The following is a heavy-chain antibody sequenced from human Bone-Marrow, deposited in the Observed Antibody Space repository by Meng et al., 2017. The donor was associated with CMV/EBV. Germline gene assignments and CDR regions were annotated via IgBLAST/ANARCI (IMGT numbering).Heavy chain of an antibody. CDR1: GFTFSSYA. V-gene: IGHV3-48*04. CDR3: ASNICDSTTCPLDN. J-gene: IGHJ4*02. D-gene: IGHD2/OR15-2a*01. CDR2: ISSSSSTI. Sequence: GESLKISCAASGFTFSSYAMSWVRQAPGKGLEWVSYISSSSSTIYYADSVKGRFAISRDNARNSLYLQMNSLRAEDTAVYYCASNICDSTTCPLDNWGQGTLVTVSS.